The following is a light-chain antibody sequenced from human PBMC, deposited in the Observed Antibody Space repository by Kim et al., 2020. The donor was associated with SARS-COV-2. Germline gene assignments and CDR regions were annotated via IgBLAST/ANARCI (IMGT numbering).Light chain of an antibody. CDR2: QDS. Sequence: SPGQTASSTCSGEKLGDKYACWYQQKPGQSPVLVIYQDSKRPSGIPERFSGSNSGNTATLTISGTQAMDEADYYCQAWDSSTASVVFGGGTKLTVL. V-gene: IGLV3-1*01. J-gene: IGLJ2*01. CDR3: QAWDSSTASVV. CDR1: KLGDKY.